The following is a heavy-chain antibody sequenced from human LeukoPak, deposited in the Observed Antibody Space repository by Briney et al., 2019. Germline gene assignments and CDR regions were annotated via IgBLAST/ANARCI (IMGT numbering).Heavy chain of an antibody. J-gene: IGHJ4*02. CDR3: ARTEYYDSSGYSPFDY. CDR2: ISSSSSTI. D-gene: IGHD3-22*01. CDR1: GFTFSSYS. V-gene: IGHV3-48*04. Sequence: PGGSLRLSCAAPGFTFSSYSMNWVRQAPGKGLEWVSYISSSSSTIYYADSVKGRFTISRDNAKNSLYLQMNSLRAEDTAVYYCARTEYYDSSGYSPFDYWGQGTLVTVSS.